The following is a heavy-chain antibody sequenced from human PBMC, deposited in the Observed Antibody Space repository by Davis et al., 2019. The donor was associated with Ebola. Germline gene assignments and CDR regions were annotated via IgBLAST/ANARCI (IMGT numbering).Heavy chain of an antibody. D-gene: IGHD2-2*01. CDR2: INTDGSFI. CDR3: ARSSYQPDW. V-gene: IGHV3-74*01. J-gene: IGHJ4*02. Sequence: PGGSLSLSFAASGFPFSSYWMHWFRQTPGKGRFWVSRINTDGSFIDYADSVKGRFTISRDNARNTVSLQMNSLRAEDTALYYCARSSYQPDWWGQGTLVTVSS. CDR1: GFPFSSYW.